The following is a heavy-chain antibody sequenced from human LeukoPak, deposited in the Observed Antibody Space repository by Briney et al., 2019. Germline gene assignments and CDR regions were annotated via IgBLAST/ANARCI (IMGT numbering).Heavy chain of an antibody. CDR3: ARVSSRDGYNSAFDI. CDR1: GGSISSYY. Sequence: SETLSLTCTVSGGSISSYYWSWIRQPPGKGLEWIGYIYYSGSTNYNPSLKSRVTISVDASKNQFSLKLSSVTAADTAVYYCARVSSRDGYNSAFDIWGQGTMVTVSS. J-gene: IGHJ3*02. CDR2: IYYSGST. D-gene: IGHD5-24*01. V-gene: IGHV4-59*01.